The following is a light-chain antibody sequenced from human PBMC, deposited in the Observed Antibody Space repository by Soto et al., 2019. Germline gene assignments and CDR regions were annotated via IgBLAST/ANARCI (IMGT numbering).Light chain of an antibody. Sequence: EIVMTQSPATLSVSPGERVTLSYRASQSVSSNLAWYQQKPGQTPRLLIYGASTRATGIPARFSGSGSGTEFTVTISSLQSEDFAVYYCQQYNNWPITFGQGTRLEIK. CDR3: QQYNNWPIT. J-gene: IGKJ5*01. CDR1: QSVSSN. CDR2: GAS. V-gene: IGKV3-15*01.